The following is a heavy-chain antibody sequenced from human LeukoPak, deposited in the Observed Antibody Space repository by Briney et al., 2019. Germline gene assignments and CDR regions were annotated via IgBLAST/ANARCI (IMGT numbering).Heavy chain of an antibody. V-gene: IGHV4-39*07. Sequence: SETLSLTCTVSGGSISSSNYYWGWIRQPPGKGLEWIGSIYYSGSTHYNPSLKSRVTISVDTSKNQFSLKLTSVTAADTAVYYCARGYSSSWYLNWFDPWGQGTLVTVSS. CDR3: ARGYSSSWYLNWFDP. D-gene: IGHD6-13*01. CDR1: GGSISSSNYY. CDR2: IYYSGST. J-gene: IGHJ5*02.